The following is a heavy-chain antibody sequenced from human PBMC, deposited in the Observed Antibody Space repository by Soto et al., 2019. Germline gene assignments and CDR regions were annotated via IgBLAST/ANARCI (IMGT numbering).Heavy chain of an antibody. CDR3: ARALPAYNDAFDI. CDR2: IKQDGSEK. V-gene: IGHV3-7*05. Sequence: PGGSLRLSCAASGFTFSSYWMSWVRQAPGKGLEWVANIKQDGSEKYYVDSVKGRFTISRDNAKNSLYLQMNSLRAEDTAVYYCARALPAYNDAFDIWGQGTMVTVSS. J-gene: IGHJ3*02. CDR1: GFTFSSYW. D-gene: IGHD1-1*01.